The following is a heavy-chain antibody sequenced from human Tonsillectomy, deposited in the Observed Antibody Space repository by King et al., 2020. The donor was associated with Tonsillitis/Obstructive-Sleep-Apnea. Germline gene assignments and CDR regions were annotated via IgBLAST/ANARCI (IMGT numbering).Heavy chain of an antibody. J-gene: IGHJ3*02. CDR3: ARDWMAVAGDDAFDI. CDR2: ISGSGNSI. CDR1: GFTFSIYT. Sequence: VQLVQSGGGLVKPGGSLRLSCAASGFTFSIYTMNWVRQAPGRGLEWVSSISGSGNSIYYADSVKGRFTISRDNAKNSLFLQMNSLRVEDTAVYYCARDWMAVAGDDAFDIWGQGTMVTVSS. V-gene: IGHV3-21*01. D-gene: IGHD6-19*01.